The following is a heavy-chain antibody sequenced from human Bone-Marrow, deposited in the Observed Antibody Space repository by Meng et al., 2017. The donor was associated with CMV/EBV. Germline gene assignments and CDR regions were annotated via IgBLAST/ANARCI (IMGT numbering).Heavy chain of an antibody. J-gene: IGHJ6*02. D-gene: IGHD3-3*01. CDR3: AKERPYYDFWSGYSYYYGMDV. CDR2: ISGSGGST. V-gene: IGHV3-23*01. Sequence: GGSLRLSCAASGFTFSSYSMNWVRQAPGKGLEWVSAISGSGGSTYYADSVKGRFTISRDNSKNTLYLQMNSLRAEDTAVYYCAKERPYYDFWSGYSYYYGMDVWGQGTTVTVYS. CDR1: GFTFSSYS.